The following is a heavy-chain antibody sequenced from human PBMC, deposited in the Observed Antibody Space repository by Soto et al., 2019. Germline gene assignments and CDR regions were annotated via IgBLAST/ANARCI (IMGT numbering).Heavy chain of an antibody. V-gene: IGHV3-48*02. J-gene: IGHJ6*02. Sequence: EVQLVESGGGLVQPGGSLRVSCAASGFTFSRYSMNWVRQAPGKGLEWLSYIDSSSKTIYYADSVKGRFTISRDNAKNSLYLQMNSLRDEDTAVYYCARTYYYYYYGMDVWGQGTTVTVSS. CDR3: ARTYYYYYYGMDV. CDR2: IDSSSKTI. CDR1: GFTFSRYS.